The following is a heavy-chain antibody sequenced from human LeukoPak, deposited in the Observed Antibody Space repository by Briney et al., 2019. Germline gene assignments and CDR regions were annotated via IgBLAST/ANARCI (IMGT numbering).Heavy chain of an antibody. CDR3: ARLPRDGYSY. V-gene: IGHV1-2*02. CDR1: GYTFTDYY. CDR2: INPYSGDI. J-gene: IGHJ4*02. Sequence: ASVKVSCKASGYTFTDYYIHWVRQAPGQGLEWMGWINPYSGDIHYAQEFQGRVTVTRDTSISTVYMDLRILRSDDTAVYYCARLPRDGYSYWGQGTLVTVSS. D-gene: IGHD5-24*01.